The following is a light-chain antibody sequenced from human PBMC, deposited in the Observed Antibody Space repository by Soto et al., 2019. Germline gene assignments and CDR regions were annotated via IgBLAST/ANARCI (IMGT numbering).Light chain of an antibody. CDR2: GAS. Sequence: DIQMTQSPSSLSASVGDRVTITCRASHFISNYLAWYLQTPGKVPKLLIYGASTLKSGVPSRFSGSGYGADFTLTISSLQPEDFAVYYCQQGSNWPPGLTFGGGTKVEIK. V-gene: IGKV1-27*01. CDR1: HFISNY. CDR3: QQGSNWPPGLT. J-gene: IGKJ4*01.